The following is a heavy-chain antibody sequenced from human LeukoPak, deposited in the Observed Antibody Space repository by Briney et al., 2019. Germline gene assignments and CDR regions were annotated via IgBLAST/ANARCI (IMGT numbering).Heavy chain of an antibody. D-gene: IGHD6-6*01. J-gene: IGHJ4*02. V-gene: IGHV4-59*12. CDR3: ARDLGSSLSPGY. CDR2: IYYSGST. CDR1: GGSISSYY. Sequence: SETLSLTCTVSGGSISSYYWSWIRQPPGKGLEGIGYIYYSGSTNYNPSLKSRVTISVDTSKNQFSLTLSSVTAADTAVYYCARDLGSSLSPGYWGQGTLITVSS.